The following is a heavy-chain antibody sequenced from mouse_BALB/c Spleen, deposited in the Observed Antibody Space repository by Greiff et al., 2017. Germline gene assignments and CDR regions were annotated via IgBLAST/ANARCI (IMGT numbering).Heavy chain of an antibody. CDR3: ASVYYGNYYAMDY. V-gene: IGHV3-2*02. D-gene: IGHD2-1*01. CDR1: GYSITSDYA. J-gene: IGHJ4*01. Sequence: EVKLVESGPGLVKPSQSLSLTCTVTGYSITSDYAWNWIRQFPGNKLEWMGYISYSGSTSYNPSLKSRISITRDTSKNQFFLQLNSVTTEDTATYYCASVYYGNYYAMDYWGQGTSVTVSS. CDR2: ISYSGST.